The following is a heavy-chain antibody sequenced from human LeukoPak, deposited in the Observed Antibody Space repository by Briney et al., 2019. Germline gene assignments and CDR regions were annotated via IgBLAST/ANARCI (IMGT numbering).Heavy chain of an antibody. J-gene: IGHJ4*02. CDR1: GFTFSSYS. Sequence: PGGSLRLSCAASGFTFSSYSMNWVRQAPGKGLEWVANIKQDGSEKYYVDSVKGRFTISRDNAKNSLYLQMNSLRAEDTAVYYCARDHMTTVTKNDYWGQGTLVTVSS. D-gene: IGHD4-17*01. CDR2: IKQDGSEK. CDR3: ARDHMTTVTKNDY. V-gene: IGHV3-7*03.